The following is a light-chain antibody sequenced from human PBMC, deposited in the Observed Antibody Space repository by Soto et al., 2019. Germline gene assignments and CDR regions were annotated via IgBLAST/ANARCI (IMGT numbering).Light chain of an antibody. CDR1: SSNIGNNA. CDR2: YDV. Sequence: QSALTQPPSVSEAPRQRVTISCSGSSSNIGNNAVNWYQQLPGKAPKLLIYYDVLLPSGVSDRFSGSKSATSAFLAISGLQSEDEADYYCAAWDDSLNGYVFGTGTKVTVL. V-gene: IGLV1-36*01. J-gene: IGLJ1*01. CDR3: AAWDDSLNGYV.